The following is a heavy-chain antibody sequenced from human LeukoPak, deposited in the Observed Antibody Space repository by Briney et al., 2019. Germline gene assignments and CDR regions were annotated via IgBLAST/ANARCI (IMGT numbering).Heavy chain of an antibody. Sequence: ASVKVCCKASGYTFTSYGISWVRQAPGQGLEWMGWISAYNGNTNYAQKLQGRVTMTTDTSTNTAYMELRSLRSDDTAVYYCARDGKRIAVAGTGGYWGQGTLVTVSS. J-gene: IGHJ4*02. CDR3: ARDGKRIAVAGTGGY. CDR1: GYTFTSYG. D-gene: IGHD6-19*01. CDR2: ISAYNGNT. V-gene: IGHV1-18*01.